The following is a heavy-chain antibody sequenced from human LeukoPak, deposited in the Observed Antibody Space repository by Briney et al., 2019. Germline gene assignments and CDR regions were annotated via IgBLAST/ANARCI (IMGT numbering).Heavy chain of an antibody. Sequence: GESLKISCKGSGYSFTSYWIGWVRQMPGKGLEWMGIIYPGDSDTRYSPSFQGQVTISADKSISTAYLQWSSLKASDTAMYYCARGYYYDSSGYSRATPFDYWGQGTLVTVSS. CDR3: ARGYYYDSSGYSRATPFDY. J-gene: IGHJ4*02. CDR1: GYSFTSYW. CDR2: IYPGDSDT. D-gene: IGHD3-22*01. V-gene: IGHV5-51*01.